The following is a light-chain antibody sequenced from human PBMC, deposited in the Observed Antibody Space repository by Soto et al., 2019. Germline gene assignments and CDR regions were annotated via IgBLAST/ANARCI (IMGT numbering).Light chain of an antibody. CDR1: SSNIGAGYD. CDR3: QSYDSSLRGV. V-gene: IGLV1-40*01. CDR2: GNN. J-gene: IGLJ1*01. Sequence: QSVLTQPPSVSGAPGQRVTISCTGSSSNIGAGYDVHWYQQLPGTAPKLLIYGNNNRPSGVPDRFSGSKSGTSASLAITGIQAEDEADYYCQSYDSSLRGVFGTGTKLTVL.